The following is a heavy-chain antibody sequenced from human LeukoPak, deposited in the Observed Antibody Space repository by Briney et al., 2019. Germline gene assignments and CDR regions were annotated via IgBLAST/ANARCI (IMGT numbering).Heavy chain of an antibody. J-gene: IGHJ6*03. CDR1: GYTFGTHW. Sequence: ASVKVSCKASGYTFGTHWMHWVRQAPGQGLEWMAIINPSGDVRSYAQKFQGRVTVTRDMSTRTVYMELSDLRPEDTAVYYCARTTEGGYTYDYFYYYYMDVWGKGTTVTISS. CDR2: INPSGDVR. CDR3: ARTTEGGYTYDYFYYYYMDV. V-gene: IGHV1-46*01. D-gene: IGHD5-18*01.